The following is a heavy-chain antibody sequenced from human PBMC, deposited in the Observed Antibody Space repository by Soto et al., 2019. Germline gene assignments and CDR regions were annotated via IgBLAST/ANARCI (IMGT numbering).Heavy chain of an antibody. V-gene: IGHV4-61*01. CDR1: GGAVSSRSHS. CDR2: IYYTGTS. D-gene: IGHD3-16*01. Sequence: SETLSLTCTVSGGAVSSRSHSWSWIRQPPGTGLEWIGHIYYTGTSNYNPSLKSRVTISVDTSKKQFSLKLSSVSAADTAVYYCARDLSLPVDLGGYYYYGMDVWGQGTTVTVSS. J-gene: IGHJ6*02. CDR3: ARDLSLPVDLGGYYYYGMDV.